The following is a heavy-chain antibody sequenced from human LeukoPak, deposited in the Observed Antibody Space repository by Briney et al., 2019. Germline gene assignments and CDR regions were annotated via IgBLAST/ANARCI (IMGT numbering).Heavy chain of an antibody. V-gene: IGHV5-51*01. D-gene: IGHD5-12*01. CDR1: GYSFTSYW. Sequence: GESLKISCKGSGYSFTSYWIGWVRQMPGKGLEWMGIIYPGDFDTRHSPSFQGQVTISADRSISTAYLQWSSLKASDTAMYYCASFYSGYDHGMDVWGQGTMVTVSS. J-gene: IGHJ6*02. CDR2: IYPGDFDT. CDR3: ASFYSGYDHGMDV.